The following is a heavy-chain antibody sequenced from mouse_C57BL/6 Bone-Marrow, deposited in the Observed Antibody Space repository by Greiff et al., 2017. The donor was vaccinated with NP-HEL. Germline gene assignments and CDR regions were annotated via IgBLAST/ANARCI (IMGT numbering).Heavy chain of an antibody. Sequence: VQLQQPGAELVKPGASVKLSCKASGYTFTSYWMQWVKQRPGQGLEWIGEIDPSDSYTNYNQKFKGKATLTVDTSSSTAYMQLSSLTSEDSAVYYCARESYYWYFDVWGTGTTVTVSS. V-gene: IGHV1-50*01. CDR3: ARESYYWYFDV. J-gene: IGHJ1*03. CDR1: GYTFTSYW. CDR2: IDPSDSYT. D-gene: IGHD6-2*01.